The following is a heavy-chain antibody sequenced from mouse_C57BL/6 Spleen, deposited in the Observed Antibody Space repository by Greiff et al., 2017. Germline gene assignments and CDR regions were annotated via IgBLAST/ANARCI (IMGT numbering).Heavy chain of an antibody. V-gene: IGHV5-17*01. D-gene: IGHD2-3*01. J-gene: IGHJ3*01. CDR2: ISSGSSTI. Sequence: EVQRVESGGGLVKPGGSLKLSCAASGFTFSDYGMHWVRQAPEKGLEWVAYISSGSSTIYYADTVKGRLTISRDNAKNTLFLQMTSLRSEDTAMYYCARYDLAWFAYWGQGTLVTVSA. CDR3: ARYDLAWFAY. CDR1: GFTFSDYG.